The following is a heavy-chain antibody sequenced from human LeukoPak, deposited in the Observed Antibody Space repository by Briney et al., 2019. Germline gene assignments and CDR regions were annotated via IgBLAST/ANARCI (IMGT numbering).Heavy chain of an antibody. J-gene: IGHJ4*02. Sequence: SETLSLTCAVYGGSFSGYYWSWIRQPPGKGLEWIGEINHSGSTNYNPSLKRRVTISVDTSKNQFSLKLSSVTAADTAVYYCAHEPDYYDSSGRPHSKGYWGQGTLVTVSS. CDR2: INHSGST. D-gene: IGHD3-22*01. V-gene: IGHV4-34*01. CDR3: AHEPDYYDSSGRPHSKGY. CDR1: GGSFSGYY.